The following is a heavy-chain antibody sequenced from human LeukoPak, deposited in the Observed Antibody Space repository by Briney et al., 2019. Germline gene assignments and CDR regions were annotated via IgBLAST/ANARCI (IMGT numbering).Heavy chain of an antibody. D-gene: IGHD3-22*01. CDR2: IIPILGIA. J-gene: IGHJ6*02. V-gene: IGHV1-69*04. CDR3: ARGYYYDSSGYQYYYYGMDV. CDR1: GGTFSSYA. Sequence: GASVKVSCKASGGTFSSYAISWVRQAPGQGLEWMGRIIPILGIANYAQKFQGRVTITADKSTSTAYMELSSLRSEDTAVYYCARGYYYDSSGYQYYYYGMDVWGQGTTVTVSS.